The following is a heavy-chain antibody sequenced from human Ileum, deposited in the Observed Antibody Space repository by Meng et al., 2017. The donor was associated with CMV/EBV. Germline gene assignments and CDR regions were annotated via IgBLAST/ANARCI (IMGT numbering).Heavy chain of an antibody. D-gene: IGHD1-14*01. Sequence: QWWGAGLLKPAEPLSRTCDAYDAPFSDFSWSWPRHLPGKGLEWIGEIHPSGSTHYNPSLESRVSISVHMSNNQFSLKVSSVTAADTAVYYCARGQDNHKGGVHWGQGTLVTVSS. V-gene: IGHV4-34*01. CDR2: IHPSGST. CDR1: DAPFSDFS. CDR3: ARGQDNHKGGVH. J-gene: IGHJ1*01.